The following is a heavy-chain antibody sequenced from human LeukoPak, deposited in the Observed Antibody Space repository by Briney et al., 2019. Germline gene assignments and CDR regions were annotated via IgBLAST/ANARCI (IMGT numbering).Heavy chain of an antibody. D-gene: IGHD3-3*01. V-gene: IGHV4-34*01. CDR1: GGSFSGYY. J-gene: IGHJ4*02. CDR2: IYYSGST. CDR3: ARRTARSFWSGYYDYYFDY. Sequence: SETLSLTCAVYGGSFSGYYWSWIRQPPGKGLEWIGSIYYSGSTYYNPSLKSRVTISVDTSKNQFSLKLSSVTAADTAVYYCARRTARSFWSGYYDYYFDYWGQGTLVTVSS.